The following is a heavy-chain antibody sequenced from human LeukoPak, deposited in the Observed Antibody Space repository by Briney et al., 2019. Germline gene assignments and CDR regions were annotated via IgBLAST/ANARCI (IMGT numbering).Heavy chain of an antibody. D-gene: IGHD3-3*01. CDR1: GGSFSGYY. V-gene: IGHV4-34*01. CDR2: INHSGST. J-gene: IGHJ6*03. CDR3: ARGPSDYDFWSGYSIYYMDV. Sequence: SETLSLTCAVYGGSFSGYYWSWIRKPPGKGLEWIGEINHSGSTNYNPSLKSRVTISVDTSKNQSSLKLSSVTAADTAVYYCARGPSDYDFWSGYSIYYMDVWGKGTTVTVSS.